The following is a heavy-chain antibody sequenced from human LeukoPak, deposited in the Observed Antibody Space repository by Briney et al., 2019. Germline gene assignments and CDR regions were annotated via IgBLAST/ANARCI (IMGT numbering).Heavy chain of an antibody. J-gene: IGHJ5*02. CDR2: ISGSGGST. D-gene: IGHD2-15*01. Sequence: GGSLRLSCATSGFTFSSYAMSWVRQAPGKGLEWVSAISGSGGSTYYADSVKGRFTISRDNSKNTLYLQMNSLRAEDTAVYYCAKDGGDIVVVVAADGINWFDPWGQGTLVTVSS. V-gene: IGHV3-23*01. CDR3: AKDGGDIVVVVAADGINWFDP. CDR1: GFTFSSYA.